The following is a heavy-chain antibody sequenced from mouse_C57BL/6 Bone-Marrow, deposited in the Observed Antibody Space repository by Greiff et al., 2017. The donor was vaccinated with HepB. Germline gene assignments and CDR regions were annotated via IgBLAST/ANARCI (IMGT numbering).Heavy chain of an antibody. CDR2: IYPGDGDT. CDR1: GYAFSSSW. Sequence: VKLQQSGPDLVKPGASVKISCTASGYAFSSSWMNWVRQRPGKGLEWIGRIYPGDGDTNYNGKFKGKATLTADKSSSTAYMQLSSLTSEDSAVYSCARSPVVALDYWGQGTTLTVSS. CDR3: ARSPVVALDY. V-gene: IGHV1-82*01. D-gene: IGHD1-1*01. J-gene: IGHJ2*01.